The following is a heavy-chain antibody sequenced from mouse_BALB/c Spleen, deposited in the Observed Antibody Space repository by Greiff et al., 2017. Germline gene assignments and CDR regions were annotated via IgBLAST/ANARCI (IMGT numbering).Heavy chain of an antibody. CDR2: INPSNGGT. D-gene: IGHD1-1*01. J-gene: IGHJ3*01. V-gene: IGHV1S81*02. CDR1: GYTFTSYY. CDR3: TRRVAYYGSSYGFAY. Sequence: QVQLQQPGAELVKPGASVKLSCKASGYTFTSYYMYWVKQRPGQGLEWIGGINPSNGGTNFNEKFKSKATLTVDKSSNTAYMQISSLTSEDSAVYYCTRRVAYYGSSYGFAYWGQGTLVTVSA.